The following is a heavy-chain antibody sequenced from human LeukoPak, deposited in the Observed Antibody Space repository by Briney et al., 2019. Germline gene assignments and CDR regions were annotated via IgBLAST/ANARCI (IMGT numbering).Heavy chain of an antibody. CDR2: ISWNSGSI. J-gene: IGHJ4*02. V-gene: IGHV3-9*01. D-gene: IGHD1-14*01. CDR3: ARTTLSGAPRD. CDR1: GFTFDDYA. Sequence: EPGGSLRLSCAASGFTFDDYAMHWVRQAPGKGLEWVSGISWNSGSIGYADSVRGRFTISRDNAKNSLYLQMNNLRAEDTAIYYCARTTLSGAPRDWGQGSLVSVSS.